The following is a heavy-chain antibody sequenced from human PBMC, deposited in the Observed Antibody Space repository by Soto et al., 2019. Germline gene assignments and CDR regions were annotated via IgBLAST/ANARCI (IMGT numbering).Heavy chain of an antibody. J-gene: IGHJ4*02. CDR3: TKDMSYGNCGDNSVYDC. Sequence: PGVSLRLSCAASGFPFSDYTMYGVRQAPGTGLEWVSLISWEGETTYYADSVKGRFTISRDNSKNSLFLHMNSVRTEDTAFYYCTKDMSYGNCGDNSVYDCWGQGTPVTVSS. CDR2: ISWEGETT. D-gene: IGHD4-17*01. V-gene: IGHV3-43*01. CDR1: GFPFSDYT.